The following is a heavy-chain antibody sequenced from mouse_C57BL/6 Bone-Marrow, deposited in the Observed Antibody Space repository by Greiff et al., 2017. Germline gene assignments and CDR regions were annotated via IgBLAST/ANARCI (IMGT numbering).Heavy chain of an antibody. Sequence: EVHLVESGGGLVQPGGSLKLSCAASGFTFSDYYMYWVRQTPEKRLEWVAYISNGGGSTYYPDTVKGRFTISRDNAKNTLYLQMSRLKSEDTAMYDCARQGYGNFWFAYWGQGTLVTVSA. CDR2: ISNGGGST. V-gene: IGHV5-12*01. CDR3: ARQGYGNFWFAY. CDR1: GFTFSDYY. J-gene: IGHJ3*01. D-gene: IGHD2-1*01.